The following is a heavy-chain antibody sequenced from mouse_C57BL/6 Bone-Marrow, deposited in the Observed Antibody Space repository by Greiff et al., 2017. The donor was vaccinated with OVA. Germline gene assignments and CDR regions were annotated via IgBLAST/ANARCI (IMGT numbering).Heavy chain of an antibody. Sequence: VQLQQSGAELVKPGASVKLSCKASGYTFTEYTIHWVKQRSGQGLEWIGWFYPGSGSRKYNEKFKDKATLTADKSASTVYMELSRLTSEDSAVYVCARHEEAPLLFITTVVPFAYWGQGTLVTVSA. CDR2: FYPGSGSR. J-gene: IGHJ3*01. V-gene: IGHV1-62-2*01. CDR3: ARHEEAPLLFITTVVPFAY. CDR1: GYTFTEYT. D-gene: IGHD1-1*01.